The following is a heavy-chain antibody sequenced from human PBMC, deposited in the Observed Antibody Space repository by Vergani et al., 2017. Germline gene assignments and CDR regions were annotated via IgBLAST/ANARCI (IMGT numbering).Heavy chain of an antibody. V-gene: IGHV1-46*01. J-gene: IGHJ4*02. D-gene: IGHD3-16*02. CDR2: INPSGGST. CDR3: ARDGAGYYDYVWGSYRMLDN. Sequence: QVQLVQSGAEVKKPGASVKVSCKASGYTFTSYYMHWVRQAPGQGLEWMGIINPSGGSTSYAQKFQGRVTMTRDTSTSTVYMELSSLRSEDTAVYYCARDGAGYYDYVWGSYRMLDNWGQGTLVTVSS. CDR1: GYTFTSYY.